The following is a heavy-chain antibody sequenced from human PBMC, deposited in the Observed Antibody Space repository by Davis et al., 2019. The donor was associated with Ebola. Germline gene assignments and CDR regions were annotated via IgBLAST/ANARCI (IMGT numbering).Heavy chain of an antibody. V-gene: IGHV4-30-2*03. D-gene: IGHD3-3*01. CDR3: ARLPDVLRFLEWLIDY. CDR2: IYYSGST. Sequence: SETLSLTCAVSGGSISSGGYSWSWIRQPPGKGLEWIGYIYYSGSTYYNPSLKSRVTISVDTSKNQFSLKLSSVTAADTAVYYCARLPDVLRFLEWLIDYWGQGTLVTVSS. J-gene: IGHJ4*02. CDR1: GGSISSGGYS.